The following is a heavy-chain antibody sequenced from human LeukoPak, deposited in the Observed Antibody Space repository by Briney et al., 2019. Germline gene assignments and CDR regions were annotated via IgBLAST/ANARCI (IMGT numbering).Heavy chain of an antibody. Sequence: SETLSLTCSVSGGSVSNDIHYWSWIRQPPGKGLEWIGYIYYSGSTNYNPSLKSRVTISVDTSKNQFSLKLSSVTTADTAVYYCARDGEIMFDPWGQGTLVTVSS. CDR2: IYYSGST. CDR3: ARDGEIMFDP. CDR1: GGSVSNDIHY. J-gene: IGHJ5*02. V-gene: IGHV4-61*01. D-gene: IGHD4-17*01.